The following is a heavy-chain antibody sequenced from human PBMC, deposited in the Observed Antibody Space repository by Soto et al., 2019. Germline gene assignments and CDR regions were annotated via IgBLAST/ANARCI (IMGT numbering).Heavy chain of an antibody. CDR1: GGSVSSGSYY. V-gene: IGHV4-61*01. CDR3: ARDGYNYEGSMDV. CDR2: IYYSGST. J-gene: IGHJ6*02. Sequence: PSDTLSLTCTVSGGSVSSGSYYWSWIRQPPGKGLEWIGYIYYSGSTNYNPSLKSRVTISVDTSKNQFSLKLSSVTAADTAVYYCARDGYNYEGSMDVWGQGTTVTVSS. D-gene: IGHD5-12*01.